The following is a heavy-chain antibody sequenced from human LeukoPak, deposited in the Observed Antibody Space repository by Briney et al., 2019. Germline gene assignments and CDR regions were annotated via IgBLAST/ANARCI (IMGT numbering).Heavy chain of an antibody. J-gene: IGHJ4*02. CDR2: ISSTGSTI. CDR3: ARKIAAFADY. Sequence: KPGGSLRLACAASGFTLSDYYISWIPQTPGKGLGRGSYISSTGSTISYADSVKGRFAISRDNAKNSLYLQMNSLRAEDAAVYYCARKIAAFADYWGQGTLVTVSS. V-gene: IGHV3-11*01. CDR1: GFTLSDYY. D-gene: IGHD6-6*01.